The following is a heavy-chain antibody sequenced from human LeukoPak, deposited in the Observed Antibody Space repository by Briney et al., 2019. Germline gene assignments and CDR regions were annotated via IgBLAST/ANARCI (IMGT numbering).Heavy chain of an antibody. V-gene: IGHV3-7*01. CDR2: IKEDGSQK. D-gene: IGHD3-16*01. Sequence: PGGSLRLSCAVSGFTFSNYWVNWVRQAPGKGLEWVANIKEDGSQKYYVESVKGRFTVSRDNAKNSVYLQMSSLRDEDTAVYYCARGLNTSPGVDYWGQGTLVTVSS. CDR3: ARGLNTSPGVDY. CDR1: GFTFSNYW. J-gene: IGHJ4*02.